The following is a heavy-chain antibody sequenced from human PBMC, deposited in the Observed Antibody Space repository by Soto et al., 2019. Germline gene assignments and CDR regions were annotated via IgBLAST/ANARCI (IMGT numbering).Heavy chain of an antibody. CDR2: ISAHTGSS. J-gene: IGHJ3*01. CDR1: GYTFTSSG. Sequence: QVQLVQSGAAVKKPGASVKVSCKASGYTFTSSGMSWVRQAPGQGLEWKGWISAHTGSSEYAQRFQGRVTMTTHRSTSTAYKELRSLRADDKAVYYCARAFFYQGSDSRGYSFGAFDFLGPGTLATVSS. D-gene: IGHD3-22*01. CDR3: ARAFFYQGSDSRGYSFGAFDF. V-gene: IGHV1-18*01.